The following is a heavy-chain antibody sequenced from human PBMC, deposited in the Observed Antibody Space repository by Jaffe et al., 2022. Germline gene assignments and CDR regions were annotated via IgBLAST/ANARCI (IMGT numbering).Heavy chain of an antibody. CDR3: AHNVNSYGYEGPYDAFDI. V-gene: IGHV2-5*02. CDR1: GFSLSTSGVG. J-gene: IGHJ3*02. D-gene: IGHD5-18*01. Sequence: QITLKESGPTLVKPTQTLTLTCTFSGFSLSTSGVGVGWIRQPPGKALEWLALIYWDDDKRYSPSLKSRLTITKDTSKNQVVLTMTNMDPVDTATYYCAHNVNSYGYEGPYDAFDIWGQGTMVTVSS. CDR2: IYWDDDK.